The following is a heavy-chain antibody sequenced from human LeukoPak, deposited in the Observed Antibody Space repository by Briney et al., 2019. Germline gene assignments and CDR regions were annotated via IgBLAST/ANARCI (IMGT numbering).Heavy chain of an antibody. CDR1: GGSFSGYY. J-gene: IGHJ5*02. D-gene: IGHD3-16*01. V-gene: IGHV4-34*01. Sequence: SETLSLTCAVYGGSFSGYYWSWIRQPPGKGLEWIGEINDSGSTNYNPSLKSRVTISVDTSKNQFSLKLSSVTAADTAVYYCARESGSYLWRSWLNPWGQGTLVTVSS. CDR2: INDSGST. CDR3: ARESGSYLWRSWLNP.